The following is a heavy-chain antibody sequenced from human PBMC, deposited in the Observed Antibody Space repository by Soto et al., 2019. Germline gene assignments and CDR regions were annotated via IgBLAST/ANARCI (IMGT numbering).Heavy chain of an antibody. J-gene: IGHJ2*01. CDR3: ARQRGYCSGGSCYRYWYFDL. V-gene: IGHV4-39*01. D-gene: IGHD2-15*01. Sequence: SETLSLTCNVSCGSTRSLTYFWGWIRQPPGKALEWIGSIYYTGSTYHNPSLKRRLTISVDTSKNQFSLRLSSVTAADTAVYYCARQRGYCSGGSCYRYWYFDLWGRGTLVTVSS. CDR2: IYYTGST. CDR1: CGSTRSLTYF.